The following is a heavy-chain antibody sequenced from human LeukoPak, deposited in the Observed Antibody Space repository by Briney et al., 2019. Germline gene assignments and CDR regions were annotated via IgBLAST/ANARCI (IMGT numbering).Heavy chain of an antibody. V-gene: IGHV1-2*02. Sequence: SVKVSCKASGYTFTGYYMQWVRQAPGQGLEWMGWINPNSGGTNYAQKFQGRVTMTRDTSISTAYMELSRLRSDDTAVYYCARGPHQYSSSWYPRTLYYFDYWGQGTLVTVSS. J-gene: IGHJ4*02. CDR2: INPNSGGT. CDR1: GYTFTGYY. CDR3: ARGPHQYSSSWYPRTLYYFDY. D-gene: IGHD6-13*01.